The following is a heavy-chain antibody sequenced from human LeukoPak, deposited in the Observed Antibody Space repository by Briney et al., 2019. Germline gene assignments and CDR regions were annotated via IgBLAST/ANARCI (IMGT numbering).Heavy chain of an antibody. V-gene: IGHV4-4*07. J-gene: IGHJ3*02. CDR3: ARGGLESGYHSNDAFDI. CDR2: IYSSGST. Sequence: PSETLSLTCTVSGGSISSNYWSYIRQAGGKGLEWLGRIYSSGSTSYNPSLKSRVTMSVDTSKNQFSLKLSSVTAADTAEYYCARGGLESGYHSNDAFDIWGQGTMVTVSS. CDR1: GGSISSNY. D-gene: IGHD3-22*01.